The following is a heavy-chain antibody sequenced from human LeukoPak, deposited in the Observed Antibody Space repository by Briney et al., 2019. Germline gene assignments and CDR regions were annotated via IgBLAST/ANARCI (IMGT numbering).Heavy chain of an antibody. J-gene: IGHJ4*02. Sequence: PGGSLRLSCAASGFTVSSNYMSWVRQAPGKGLEWVSVIYSGGSTYYADSVKGRFTISRDNSKNTLSLQMSSLRAEDTAVYYCAKSATVGIKAPFDCWGQGALVTVS. D-gene: IGHD1-26*01. CDR1: GFTVSSNY. V-gene: IGHV3-53*01. CDR3: AKSATVGIKAPFDC. CDR2: IYSGGST.